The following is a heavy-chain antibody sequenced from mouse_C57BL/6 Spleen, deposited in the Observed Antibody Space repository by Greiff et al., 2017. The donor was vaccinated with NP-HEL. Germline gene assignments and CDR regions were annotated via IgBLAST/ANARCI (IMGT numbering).Heavy chain of an antibody. CDR3: ARTFYGSSLGAMDY. Sequence: EVKVVESGGGLVKPGGSLKLSCAASGFTFSDYGMHWVRQAPEKGLEWVAYISSGSSTIYYVDTVKGRFTISRDNAKNTLFLQMTSLRSEDTAMYYCARTFYGSSLGAMDYWGQGTSVTVSS. CDR1: GFTFSDYG. D-gene: IGHD1-1*01. CDR2: ISSGSSTI. J-gene: IGHJ4*01. V-gene: IGHV5-17*01.